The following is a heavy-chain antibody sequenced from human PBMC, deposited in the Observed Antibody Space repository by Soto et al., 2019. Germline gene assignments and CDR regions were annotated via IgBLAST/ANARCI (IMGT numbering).Heavy chain of an antibody. CDR3: ATDRGSGWYRGVYDGMDV. Sequence: SETLSLTCAVSGGSISSGGYSWSWIRQPPGKGLEWIGYIYHSGSTYYNPSLKSRVTISVDRSKNQFSLKLSSVTAADTAVYYCATDRGSGWYRGVYDGMDVWGQGTTVTV. J-gene: IGHJ6*02. V-gene: IGHV4-30-2*01. CDR2: IYHSGST. D-gene: IGHD6-19*01. CDR1: GGSISSGGYS.